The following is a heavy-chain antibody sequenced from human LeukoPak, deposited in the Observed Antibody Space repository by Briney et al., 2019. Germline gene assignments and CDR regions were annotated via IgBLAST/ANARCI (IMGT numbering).Heavy chain of an antibody. CDR1: GFTFSSYA. Sequence: GGSLRLSCAASGFTFSSYAMNWVRQAPVKGPEWVSVISGSGGSTYYADSVKGRFTISRDNSKNTLYLQMNSLRAEDTAVYYCAKRDYYDSSGNYYFYYFDDWGQGTLVTVSS. CDR2: ISGSGGST. V-gene: IGHV3-23*01. D-gene: IGHD3-22*01. CDR3: AKRDYYDSSGNYYFYYFDD. J-gene: IGHJ4*02.